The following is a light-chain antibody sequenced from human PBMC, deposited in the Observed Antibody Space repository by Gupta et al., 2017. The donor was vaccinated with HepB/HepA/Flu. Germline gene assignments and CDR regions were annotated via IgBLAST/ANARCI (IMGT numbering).Light chain of an antibody. CDR2: EAS. J-gene: IGKJ4*01. CDR3: QQGYNPPGIT. Sequence: DIQLTQSPSSLSASVGDRVTITCRASQSVDTYLSWYQQKPGKAPNLLIYEASTLQSGVPSRFSGRGSGTHFTLTINTLQPEDFATYFCQQGYNPPGITFGGGTKVEI. V-gene: IGKV1-39*01. CDR1: QSVDTY.